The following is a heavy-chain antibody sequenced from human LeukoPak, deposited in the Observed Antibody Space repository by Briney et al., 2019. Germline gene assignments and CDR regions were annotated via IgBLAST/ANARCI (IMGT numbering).Heavy chain of an antibody. CDR1: GFTFSSYS. Sequence: PGGSLRLSCAASGFTFSSYSMNWVRQAPGKGLEWVSSISSSSSYIYYADSVKGRFTISRDNSKNTLYLQMNSLRAEDTAVYYCAKNPQYYCYGDLCYFDYWGQGTLVTVSS. CDR3: AKNPQYYCYGDLCYFDY. D-gene: IGHD4-17*01. CDR2: ISSSSSYI. V-gene: IGHV3-21*01. J-gene: IGHJ4*02.